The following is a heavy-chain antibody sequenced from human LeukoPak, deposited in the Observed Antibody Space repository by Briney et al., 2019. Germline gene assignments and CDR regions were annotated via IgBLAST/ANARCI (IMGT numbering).Heavy chain of an antibody. CDR2: VHHSGST. J-gene: IGHJ4*02. CDR1: GGSISSHY. Sequence: SETLSLTCTVSGGSISSHYWSWIRQPPGKELEWIAYVHHSGSTNYSPSLKSRATISLDTSKNQFSLKLSSMTAADTAVYYCASLSLIAVAGTTQSRAHYFDYWGQGTLVTVSS. CDR3: ASLSLIAVAGTTQSRAHYFDY. V-gene: IGHV4-59*11. D-gene: IGHD6-19*01.